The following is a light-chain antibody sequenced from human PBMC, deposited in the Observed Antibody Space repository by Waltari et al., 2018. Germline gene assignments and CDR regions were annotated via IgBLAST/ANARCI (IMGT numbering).Light chain of an antibody. J-gene: IGLJ2*01. CDR2: EGS. CDR1: SSAVGSYNL. CDR3: CSYAGSSTLL. V-gene: IGLV2-23*01. Sequence: QSALTQPASVSGSPGQSITVSCTGTSSAVGSYNLVSWYQQHPGKAPKLMIYEGSKRPSGVSNRFSGSKSGNTASLTISGLQAEDEADYYCCSYAGSSTLLFGGGTKVTVL.